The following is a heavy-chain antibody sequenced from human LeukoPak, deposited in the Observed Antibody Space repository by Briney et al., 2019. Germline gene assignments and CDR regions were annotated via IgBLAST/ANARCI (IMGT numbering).Heavy chain of an antibody. D-gene: IGHD3-22*01. Sequence: SETLSLTCTVSGGSIGSYYWSWIRQPPGKGLEWVGYINYSGTTNHNPSLKSRVSMSVDTSKNQFSLKLSSVTAADTAVYYCARGTMMVGPWGQGTQVTVSS. CDR2: INYSGTT. CDR1: GGSIGSYY. J-gene: IGHJ5*02. V-gene: IGHV4-59*01. CDR3: ARGTMMVGP.